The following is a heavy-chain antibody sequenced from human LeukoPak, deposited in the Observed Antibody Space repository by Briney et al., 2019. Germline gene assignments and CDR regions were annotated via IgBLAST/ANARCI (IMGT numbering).Heavy chain of an antibody. V-gene: IGHV4-61*02. J-gene: IGHJ5*02. CDR1: GGSISSGSYY. D-gene: IGHD3-9*01. CDR2: IYTSGST. CDR3: ARGRNFDWLYNLEP. Sequence: SETLSLTCTVSGGSISSGSYYWSWIRQPAGKGLEWVGRIYTSGSTNYNPSLKSRVTISVDTSKNQFSLKLSSVTAADTAVYYCARGRNFDWLYNLEPWGQGTLVTVSS.